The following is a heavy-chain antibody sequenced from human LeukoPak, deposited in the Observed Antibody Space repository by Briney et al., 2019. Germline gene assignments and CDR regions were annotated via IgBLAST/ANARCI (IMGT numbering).Heavy chain of an antibody. D-gene: IGHD3-3*01. CDR3: ARVFLEWNYYFDY. V-gene: IGHV4-59*01. J-gene: IGHJ4*02. Sequence: PSETLSLTCTVSGGSISSYYWSWIRQPPGKGLEWVGYIYYSGSTNYNASLKSRVTISVDTSKNQFSMKLSSVTAADTAVYYCARVFLEWNYYFDYWGRGTLVTVSS. CDR1: GGSISSYY. CDR2: IYYSGST.